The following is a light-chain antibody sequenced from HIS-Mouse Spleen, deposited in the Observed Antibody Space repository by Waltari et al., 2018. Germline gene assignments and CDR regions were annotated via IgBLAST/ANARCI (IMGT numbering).Light chain of an antibody. J-gene: IGLJ2*01. CDR2: YKSDSDK. CDR3: MIWHSSAVV. V-gene: IGLV5-45*02. CDR1: SGINDGTYR. Sequence: QAVLTQPSSLSASPGASASLTCPLRSGINDGTYRIYWYQQKPGSPPQYLLRYKSDSDKQQGSGVPSRFSGSNDASTNAGILLSSGLQSEDEADYYCMIWHSSAVVFGGGTKLTVL.